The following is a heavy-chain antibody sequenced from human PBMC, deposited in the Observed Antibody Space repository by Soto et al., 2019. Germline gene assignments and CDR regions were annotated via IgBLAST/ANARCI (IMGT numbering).Heavy chain of an antibody. V-gene: IGHV4-39*01. CDR2: IFHSGRT. J-gene: IGHJ5*02. D-gene: IGHD3-10*01. CDR1: GGSISSDEYY. CDR3: AIQAWDSTAYHGWGTYYFNSIDT. Sequence: ATLSLTFTVSGGSISSDEYYWDWIRQPPGKGLEWVGSIFHSGRTHYNPSLKSRVTISVDTSNNQFSLRLSSVTAADTAVYYCAIQAWDSTAYHGWGTYYFNSIDTWGQGTLVTVSS.